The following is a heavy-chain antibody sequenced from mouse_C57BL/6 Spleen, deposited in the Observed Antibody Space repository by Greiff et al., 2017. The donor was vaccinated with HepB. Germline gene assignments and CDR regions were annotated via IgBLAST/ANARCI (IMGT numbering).Heavy chain of an antibody. D-gene: IGHD1-1*01. CDR1: GYSITSGYY. Sequence: EVHLVESGPGLVKPSQSLSLTCSVTGYSITSGYYWNWIRQFPGNKLEWMGYISYDGSNNYNPSLKNRISITRDTSKNQFFLKLNSVTTEDTATYYCARGTTVVAGFDYWGQGTTLTVSS. J-gene: IGHJ2*01. V-gene: IGHV3-6*01. CDR2: ISYDGSN. CDR3: ARGTTVVAGFDY.